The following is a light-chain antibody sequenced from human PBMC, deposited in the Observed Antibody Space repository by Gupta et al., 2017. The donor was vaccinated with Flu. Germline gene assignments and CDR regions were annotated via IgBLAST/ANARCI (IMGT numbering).Light chain of an antibody. J-gene: IGKJ2*01. Sequence: EIVLTPSPGTLYLSPGERATLSCRVSEIIISRFLAWYQQKPGQAPRLLMYGASSRATGIPDRFSGSGSGTDFTLTINRLEPEDFAMYYCQQYGSSPYTFGQGTKLEI. CDR3: QQYGSSPYT. CDR2: GAS. CDR1: EIIISRF. V-gene: IGKV3-20*01.